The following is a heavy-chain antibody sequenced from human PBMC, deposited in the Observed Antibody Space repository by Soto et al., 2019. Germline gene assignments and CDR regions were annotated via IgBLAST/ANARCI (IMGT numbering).Heavy chain of an antibody. CDR2: TYYRSKWYS. CDR1: GDRVSSNLAS. Sequence: SQTLSLTGVISGDRVSSNLASWSWIKKSPSRGLEWLGRTYYRSKWYSYYAQSVKSRITINPDTSKNQFSLHLSSVTPEDTAVNYCARVQHPAYFDYWGQGTPVTVSS. J-gene: IGHJ4*02. V-gene: IGHV6-1*01. CDR3: ARVQHPAYFDY.